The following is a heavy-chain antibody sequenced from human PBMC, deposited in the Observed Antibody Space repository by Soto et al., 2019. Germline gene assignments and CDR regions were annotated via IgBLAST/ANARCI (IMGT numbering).Heavy chain of an antibody. D-gene: IGHD3-3*01. CDR1: GFTFSSYW. J-gene: IGHJ6*03. V-gene: IGHV3-74*01. CDR2: INSDGSST. Sequence: GGSLRLSCAASGFTFSSYWMHWVRQAPGKGLVWVSRINSDGSSTSYADSVKGRFTISRDNAKNTLYLQMNSLRAEDTAVYYCASDGLRFLEWLDYYYYYMDVWGKGTTVTVSS. CDR3: ASDGLRFLEWLDYYYYYMDV.